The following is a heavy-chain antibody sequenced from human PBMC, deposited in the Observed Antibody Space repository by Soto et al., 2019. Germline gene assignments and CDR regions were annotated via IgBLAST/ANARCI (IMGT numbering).Heavy chain of an antibody. CDR2: IDIGGNT. CDR3: ARGRGSTGYLGREHYFDY. V-gene: IGHV3-66*01. CDR1: GFSVTNNY. Sequence: EVQMVESGGGVVQPGGSLRLSCAASGFSVTNNYMNWVRQAPGKGLEWVSIIDIGGNTYYADSVKDRFTISRDDSKNTLYLEMESLRPEDPAVYFCARGRGSTGYLGREHYFDYWGQGTLVTVSP. D-gene: IGHD3-16*01. J-gene: IGHJ4*02.